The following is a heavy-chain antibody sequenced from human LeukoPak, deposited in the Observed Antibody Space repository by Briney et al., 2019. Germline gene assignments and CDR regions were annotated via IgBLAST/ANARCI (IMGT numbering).Heavy chain of an antibody. CDR2: ISGSGGST. CDR3: TRNLYRVDY. V-gene: IGHV3-23*01. Sequence: GALRLSCAASGFTFNNYAMNWVRQAPGKGLEWVSVISGSGGSTYYADSVKGRFTISRDNAKNSLYLQMNSLRAEDTAVYYCTRNLYRVDYWGQGTLVTVSS. J-gene: IGHJ4*02. CDR1: GFTFNNYA.